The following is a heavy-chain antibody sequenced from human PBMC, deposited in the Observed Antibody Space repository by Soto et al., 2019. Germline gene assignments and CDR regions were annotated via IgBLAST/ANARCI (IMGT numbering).Heavy chain of an antibody. Sequence: SQTLSLTCVISGDSVSSNYATWNWIRQSPSRGLEWLGRTYYRSKWHTDYAVSVESRVTINPDTAKNQVVLTMTNVHPEDTATYFCAHSGPIATVAFDYWGQGILVTVSS. V-gene: IGHV6-1*01. D-gene: IGHD6-13*01. CDR1: GDSVSSNYAT. J-gene: IGHJ4*02. CDR2: TYYRSKWHT. CDR3: AHSGPIATVAFDY.